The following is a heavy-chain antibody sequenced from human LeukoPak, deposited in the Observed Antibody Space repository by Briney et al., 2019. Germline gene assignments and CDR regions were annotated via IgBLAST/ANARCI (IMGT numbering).Heavy chain of an antibody. Sequence: SETLSLTCTVSGGSISSYYWGWIRQPPGKGLEWVGSIYYSGSTYYNQSLNRRVTISVDTYKNQFSLKLSSVTAADTAVYYCARHGHRVYSDLWSGGNWFDPWGQGTLVTVSS. J-gene: IGHJ5*02. D-gene: IGHD3-3*01. CDR1: GGSISSYY. CDR3: ARHGHRVYSDLWSGGNWFDP. V-gene: IGHV4-39*01. CDR2: IYYSGST.